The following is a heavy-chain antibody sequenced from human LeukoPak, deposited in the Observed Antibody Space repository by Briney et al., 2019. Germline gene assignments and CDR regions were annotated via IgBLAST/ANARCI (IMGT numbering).Heavy chain of an antibody. V-gene: IGHV4-4*07. Sequence: SETLSLTCTVSGGSINSYWSWIRQPAGKGLEWIGRISGSGTITYNPALQSRLRISIDTSKNQFSLKLSSVTAADTAVYYCARGDSGSPWDYYYYMDVWGKGTTVTISS. CDR2: ISGSGTI. J-gene: IGHJ6*03. CDR3: ARGDSGSPWDYYYYMDV. CDR1: GGSINSY. D-gene: IGHD1-26*01.